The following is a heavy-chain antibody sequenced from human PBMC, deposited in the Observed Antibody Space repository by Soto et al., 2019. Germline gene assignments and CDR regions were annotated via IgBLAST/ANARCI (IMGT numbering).Heavy chain of an antibody. V-gene: IGHV1-3*01. J-gene: IGHJ5*02. CDR3: ARGPRPAWWFDP. Sequence: QVQLVQSGAEVKKPGASVKVSCKASGYTFTSYAMHWVRQAPGQRLEWMGWINAGNGNTKYSQKFQGRVTITRDTSASTADIELSSLRSEDTAVYYCARGPRPAWWFDPWGQGTLVTVSS. CDR2: INAGNGNT. CDR1: GYTFTSYA.